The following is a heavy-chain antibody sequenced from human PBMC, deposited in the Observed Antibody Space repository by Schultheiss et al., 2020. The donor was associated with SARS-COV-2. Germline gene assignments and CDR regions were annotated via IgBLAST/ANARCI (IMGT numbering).Heavy chain of an antibody. CDR3: ARGNTARWGYGYYFDY. Sequence: GGSLRLSCAASGFTFSSYAMHWVRQAPGKGLEWVSAISGSGGSTYYADSVKGRFTISRDNSKNTLYLQMNSLRAEDTAVYYCARGNTARWGYGYYFDYWGQGTLVTVSS. V-gene: IGHV3-23*01. D-gene: IGHD3-10*01. CDR2: ISGSGGST. J-gene: IGHJ4*02. CDR1: GFTFSSYA.